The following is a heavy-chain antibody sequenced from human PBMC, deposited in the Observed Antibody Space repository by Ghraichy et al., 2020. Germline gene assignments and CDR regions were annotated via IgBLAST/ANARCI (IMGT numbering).Heavy chain of an antibody. J-gene: IGHJ4*02. V-gene: IGHV3-23*01. D-gene: IGHD6-19*01. Sequence: GESLNISCAASGFTFSNYAMSWVRQAPGKGLEWVSAISGNGRRGNGGTTYYADSVKGRFTISRDNSKNTLYLQMNSLGAEDTAVYYCAKAPSSVAGEVFDYWGQGTLVTVSS. CDR3: AKAPSSVAGEVFDY. CDR1: GFTFSNYA. CDR2: ISGNGRRGNGGTT.